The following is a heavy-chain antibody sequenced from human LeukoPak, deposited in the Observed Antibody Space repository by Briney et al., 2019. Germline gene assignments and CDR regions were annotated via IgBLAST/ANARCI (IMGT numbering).Heavy chain of an antibody. D-gene: IGHD2-2*01. CDR2: IIPIFGTA. CDR3: AREDCSSTSCYEGMDYYYYYGMDV. J-gene: IGHJ6*04. CDR1: GGTFSSYA. V-gene: IGHV1-69*13. Sequence: SVKVSCKASGGTFSSYAISWVRQAPGQGLEWMGGIIPIFGTANYALKFQGRVTITADESTSTAYMELSSLRSEDTAVYYCAREDCSSTSCYEGMDYYYYYGMDVWGKGTTVTVSS.